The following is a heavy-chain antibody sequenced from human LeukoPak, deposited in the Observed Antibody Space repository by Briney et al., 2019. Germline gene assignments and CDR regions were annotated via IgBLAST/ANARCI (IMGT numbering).Heavy chain of an antibody. CDR2: INHSGST. Sequence: PSETLSLTCAVYGGSFSGYYWSWIRQPPGKGLEWIGEINHSGSTNYNPSLKSRVTISVDTSKNQFSLKLSSVTAADTAVYYCARGWELPDYWGQGTLVTVSS. CDR3: ARGWELPDY. V-gene: IGHV4-34*01. D-gene: IGHD1-26*01. CDR1: GGSFSGYY. J-gene: IGHJ4*02.